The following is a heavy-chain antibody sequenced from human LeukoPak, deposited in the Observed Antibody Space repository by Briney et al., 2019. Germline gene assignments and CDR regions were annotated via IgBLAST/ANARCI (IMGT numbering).Heavy chain of an antibody. CDR3: ARDRRGYSSGWYET. CDR1: GFTVSSNY. Sequence: GGSLRLSCAAPGFTVSSNYMSWVRQAPGEGLEWVSVIYSGGSTYYADSVKGRFTISRDNSKNTLYLQMNSLRAEDTAVYYCARDRRGYSSGWYETWGQGTLVTVSS. V-gene: IGHV3-53*01. D-gene: IGHD6-19*01. CDR2: IYSGGST. J-gene: IGHJ5*02.